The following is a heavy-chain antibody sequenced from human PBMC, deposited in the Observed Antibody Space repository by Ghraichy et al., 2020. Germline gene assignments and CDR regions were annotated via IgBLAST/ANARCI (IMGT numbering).Heavy chain of an antibody. D-gene: IGHD3-3*01. CDR1: GGSISSYY. CDR2: IYYSGST. CDR3: ARDAQFGAGEYFQH. J-gene: IGHJ1*01. Sequence: SQTLSLTCTVSGGSISSYYWSWIRQPPGKGLEWIGYIYYSGSTNYNPSLKSRVTISVDTSKNQFSLKLSSVTAADTAVYYCARDAQFGAGEYFQHWGQGTLVTVSS. V-gene: IGHV4-59*01.